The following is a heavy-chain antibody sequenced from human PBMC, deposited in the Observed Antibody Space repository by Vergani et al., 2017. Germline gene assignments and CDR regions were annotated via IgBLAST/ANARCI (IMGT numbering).Heavy chain of an antibody. J-gene: IGHJ6*02. CDR2: ISSNGGST. V-gene: IGHV3-64*01. CDR3: ARDQGDIVXVPRPHYYYYGMDV. D-gene: IGHD2-2*01. Sequence: EVQLVESGGGLVQPGGSLRLSCAASGFTFSSYAMHWVRQAPGKGLEYVSAISSNGGSTYYANSVKGRFTISRDNSKNTLYLQMGSLRAEDMAVYYCARDQGDIVXVPRPHYYYYGMDVWGQGTTVTVSS. CDR1: GFTFSSYA.